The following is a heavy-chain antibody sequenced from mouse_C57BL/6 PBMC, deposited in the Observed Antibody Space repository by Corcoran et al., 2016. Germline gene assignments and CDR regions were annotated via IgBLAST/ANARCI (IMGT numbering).Heavy chain of an antibody. CDR3: ARSPITTVVGYFDY. V-gene: IGHV1-26*01. CDR2: INPNNGGT. J-gene: IGHJ2*01. Sequence: EVQLQQSGPELVKPGASVKISCKASGYTFTDYYMNWVKQSHGKSLEWIGDINPNNGGTSYNQKFKGKATLTVAKSYSTAYMELRSLTSEDSAVYYCARSPITTVVGYFDYWGQGTTLTVSS. D-gene: IGHD1-1*01. CDR1: GYTFTDYY.